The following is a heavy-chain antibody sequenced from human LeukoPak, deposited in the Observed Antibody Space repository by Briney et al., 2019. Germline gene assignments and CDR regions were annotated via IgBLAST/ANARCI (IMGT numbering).Heavy chain of an antibody. Sequence: SETLSLTCTVSGGSISSSSYYWGWIRQPPGKGLEWIGSIYYSGSTYYNPSLKSRVTISVDTSKNQFSLKLSSVTAADTAVYYCARQSYGDYRAPHFDYWGQGTLVTVSS. CDR1: GGSISSSSYY. D-gene: IGHD4-17*01. CDR2: IYYSGST. V-gene: IGHV4-39*01. J-gene: IGHJ4*02. CDR3: ARQSYGDYRAPHFDY.